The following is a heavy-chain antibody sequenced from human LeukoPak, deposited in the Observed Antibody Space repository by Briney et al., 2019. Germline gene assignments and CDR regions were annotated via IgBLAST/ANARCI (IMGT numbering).Heavy chain of an antibody. Sequence: ETLSLTFTVSGDSIKNLCWGWIRQPPGKGLEWIGYMHNDGSTNYNPSLTSRVTISLDTSKNQFSLRLKSVTAADTAMYYCARGRRDGYNLNWYFDLWGRGTVVSVSS. CDR2: MHNDGST. CDR1: GDSIKNLC. CDR3: ARGRRDGYNLNWYFDL. J-gene: IGHJ2*01. D-gene: IGHD5-24*01. V-gene: IGHV4-59*11.